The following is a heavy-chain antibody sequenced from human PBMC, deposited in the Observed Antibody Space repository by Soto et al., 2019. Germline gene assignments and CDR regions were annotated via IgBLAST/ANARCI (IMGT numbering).Heavy chain of an antibody. Sequence: SETLSLTCIVSGGSVNSGTSYWAWLRQPPGKELEWIGLISFGGTAFYSVSLNSRGTMSVDTSKTQFSLRLTSVTAADTADYYCGRHNQEDYNTKHDWFDPWGQGILVTVSS. J-gene: IGHJ5*02. CDR2: ISFGGTA. CDR3: GRHNQEDYNTKHDWFDP. D-gene: IGHD1-20*01. CDR1: GGSVNSGTSY. V-gene: IGHV4-39*01.